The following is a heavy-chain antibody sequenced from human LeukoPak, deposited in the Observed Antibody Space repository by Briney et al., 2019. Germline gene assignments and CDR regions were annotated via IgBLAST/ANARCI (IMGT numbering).Heavy chain of an antibody. CDR3: ARDPLYYDPYYFDY. D-gene: IGHD3-3*01. J-gene: IGHJ4*02. CDR2: INTDGSST. CDR1: GFTISSYW. V-gene: IGHV3-74*01. Sequence: GGSLRLSCAASGFTISSYWMHWVRQAPGKGLVWVSRINTDGSSTTYADSVKGRFTISRDNAKNTLYLQMNSLRAEDTAVYYCARDPLYYDPYYFDYWGQGTLVTVSS.